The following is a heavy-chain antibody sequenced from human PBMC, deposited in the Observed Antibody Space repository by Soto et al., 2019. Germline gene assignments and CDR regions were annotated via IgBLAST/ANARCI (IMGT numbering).Heavy chain of an antibody. Sequence: SETLSLTCAVYGGSFSGYYWSWIRQPPGKGLEWIGEINHSGSTNYNPSLKSRVTISVDTSKNQFSLKLSSVTAADTAVYYCALYYYDSSGYYSSPIDYWGQGTLVTVSS. V-gene: IGHV4-34*01. J-gene: IGHJ4*02. CDR2: INHSGST. CDR3: ALYYYDSSGYYSSPIDY. D-gene: IGHD3-22*01. CDR1: GGSFSGYY.